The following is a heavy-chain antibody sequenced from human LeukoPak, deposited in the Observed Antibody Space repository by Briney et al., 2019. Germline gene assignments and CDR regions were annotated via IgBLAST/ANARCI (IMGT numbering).Heavy chain of an antibody. CDR3: APSAPNYYYYGMDV. J-gene: IGHJ6*02. V-gene: IGHV3-53*01. CDR2: IYSGGST. Sequence: PGGSLRLSCAASGFTVSSNYMSWVRQAPGKGLEWVSVIYSGGSTYYADSVKGRFTISRDNSKNTLYLQMSSLRAEDTAVYYCAPSAPNYYYYGMDVWGQGTTVTVSS. CDR1: GFTVSSNY.